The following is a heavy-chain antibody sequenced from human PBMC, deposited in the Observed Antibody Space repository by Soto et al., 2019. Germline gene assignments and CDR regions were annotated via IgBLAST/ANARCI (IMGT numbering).Heavy chain of an antibody. CDR2: IFSNDEK. D-gene: IGHD6-19*01. Sequence: QVTLKESGPVLVKPTETLTLTCTVSGFSLSNARMGVSWIRQPPGKALEWLAHIFSNDEKAYSTSLKSRLTILKDTSKSQVVRSLTTKDHIDTATYYCPRIRTRQWLGGFDFWGQETLVTVSS. J-gene: IGHJ4*02. V-gene: IGHV2-26*01. CDR1: GFSLSNARMG. CDR3: PRIRTRQWLGGFDF.